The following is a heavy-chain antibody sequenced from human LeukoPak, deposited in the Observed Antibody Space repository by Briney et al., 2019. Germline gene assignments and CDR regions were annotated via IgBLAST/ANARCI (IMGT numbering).Heavy chain of an antibody. CDR1: GGTFSSYA. CDR2: INPIFGTA. V-gene: IGHV1-69*05. CDR3: ARDTIIRGYMDV. Sequence: GASVKVSCKASGGTFSSYAINWVRRAPGQGLEWMGRINPIFGTANYAQKFQGRVTITTDGSTSTAYMELSRLRSEDTAVYYCARDTIIRGYMDVWGKGTTVTVSS. J-gene: IGHJ6*03. D-gene: IGHD2/OR15-2a*01.